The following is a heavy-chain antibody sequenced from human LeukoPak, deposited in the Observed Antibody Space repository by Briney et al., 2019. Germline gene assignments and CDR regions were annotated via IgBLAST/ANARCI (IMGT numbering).Heavy chain of an antibody. J-gene: IGHJ4*02. CDR3: AREASYYDYVWGSYRSYYFDY. CDR2: IYSSGST. D-gene: IGHD3-16*02. CDR1: GASISGSGYY. V-gene: IGHV4-39*07. Sequence: PSETLSLTCTVSGASISGSGYYWGWIRQPPGRGLEWIGSIYSSGSTNYNPSLKSRVTISVDKSKNQFSLKLSSVTAADTAVYYCAREASYYDYVWGSYRSYYFDYWGQGTLVTVSS.